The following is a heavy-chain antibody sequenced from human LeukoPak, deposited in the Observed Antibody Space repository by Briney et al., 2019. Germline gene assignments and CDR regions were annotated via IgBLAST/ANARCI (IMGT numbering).Heavy chain of an antibody. Sequence: GGSLRLSCAASGFTFSSYGMHWVRQAPGKGLEGVAFIRHDGSNKSYADSVKGRFTISRDNSKNTLYLQMNSLRSEDTAVYYCAKGLHSSSWNDAFDIWGQGTMVTVSS. V-gene: IGHV3-30*02. D-gene: IGHD6-13*01. J-gene: IGHJ3*02. CDR3: AKGLHSSSWNDAFDI. CDR1: GFTFSSYG. CDR2: IRHDGSNK.